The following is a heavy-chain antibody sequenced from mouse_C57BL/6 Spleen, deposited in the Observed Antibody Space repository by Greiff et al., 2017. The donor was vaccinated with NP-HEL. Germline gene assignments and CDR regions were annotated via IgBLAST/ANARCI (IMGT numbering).Heavy chain of an antibody. CDR2: IDPADSYT. V-gene: IGHV1-69*01. CDR1: GYTFTSYW. J-gene: IGHJ4*01. CDR3: ARRDSSYAMDY. Sequence: QVQLQQPGAELVMPGASVKLSCKASGYTFTSYWMHWVKQRPGQGLEWIGEIDPADSYTNYNQKFKGKSTLTVDKSSSTAYMQLSSLTSEDSAVEYCARRDSSYAMDYWGQGTSVTVSS.